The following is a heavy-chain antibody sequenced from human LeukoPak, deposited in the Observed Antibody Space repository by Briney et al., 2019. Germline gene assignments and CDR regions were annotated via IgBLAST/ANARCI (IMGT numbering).Heavy chain of an antibody. V-gene: IGHV3-21*04. CDR1: GFTFSSYT. CDR2: ITSNTRYI. CDR3: ARGNYYDSSGYYY. D-gene: IGHD3-22*01. Sequence: GGSLRLSCAASGFTFSSYTMNWVRQAPGKGLEWVSSITSNTRYIFYADSVKGRFTISRDNAKNSLYLQMNSLRSDDTAVYYCARGNYYDSSGYYYWGQGTLVTVSS. J-gene: IGHJ4*02.